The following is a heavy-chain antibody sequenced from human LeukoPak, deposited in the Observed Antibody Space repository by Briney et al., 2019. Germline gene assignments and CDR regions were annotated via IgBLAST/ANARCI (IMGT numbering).Heavy chain of an antibody. CDR2: ISSSGSAI. CDR1: GFTFSSYE. CDR3: AREDAYCYYGMDV. Sequence: PGGSLRLSCAASGFTFSSYEMNWVRQAPGKGLEWVSHISSSGSAIYYAGSVKGRFTISRDNAKNSLFLQLNSLSAEDTAIYYCAREDAYCYYGMDVWGQGTTVTVSS. V-gene: IGHV3-48*03. J-gene: IGHJ6*02.